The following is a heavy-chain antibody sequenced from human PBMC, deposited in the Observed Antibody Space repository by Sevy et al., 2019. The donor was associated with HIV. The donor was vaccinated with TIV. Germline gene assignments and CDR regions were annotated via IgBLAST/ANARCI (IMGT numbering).Heavy chain of an antibody. Sequence: GGSLRLSCAASGFTFSSYWMTWVRQAPGKGLEWVANIKQDGTEKYYVDSVKGRFTISRDNAKNSLYVQMNSLRAEDTTVYYCAREEEDYVWGTSRDLTFFDYWGQGTLVTVSS. CDR2: IKQDGTEK. D-gene: IGHD3-16*02. CDR3: AREEEDYVWGTSRDLTFFDY. CDR1: GFTFSSYW. V-gene: IGHV3-7*01. J-gene: IGHJ4*02.